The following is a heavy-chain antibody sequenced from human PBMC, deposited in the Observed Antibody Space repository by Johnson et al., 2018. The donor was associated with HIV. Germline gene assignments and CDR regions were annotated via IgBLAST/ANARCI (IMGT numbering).Heavy chain of an antibody. Sequence: VQLVESGGGLVQPGRSLRLSCAASGFTFNNYAMSWVRQAPGKGLEWVSTISGSGGSTYYADSVKGRFTISRDNTNNTLLLQMNSLRADDTAVYYCAREAYRAFDIWGQGTIVTVSS. V-gene: IGHV3-23*04. CDR2: ISGSGGST. J-gene: IGHJ3*02. CDR3: AREAYRAFDI. CDR1: GFTFNNYA. D-gene: IGHD3-16*01.